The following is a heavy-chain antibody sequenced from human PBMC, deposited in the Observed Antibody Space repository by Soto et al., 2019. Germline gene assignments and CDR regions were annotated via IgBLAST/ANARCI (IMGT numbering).Heavy chain of an antibody. D-gene: IGHD3-10*02. V-gene: IGHV4-39*07. CDR2: IYYNGFT. J-gene: IGHJ4*02. Sequence: PSETLSLTCTVSGGSISSTSSYWGWIRQPPGKGLEWIGSIYYNGFTYYNPSLKSRVTISVDTSKNQFSLSLSSLTAADTAVYYCARVDHRGYFSVLTDFWGQGXLVTVSS. CDR1: GGSISSTSSY. CDR3: ARVDHRGYFSVLTDF.